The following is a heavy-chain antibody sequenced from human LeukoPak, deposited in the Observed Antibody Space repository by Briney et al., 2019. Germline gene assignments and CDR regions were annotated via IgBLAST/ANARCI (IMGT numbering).Heavy chain of an antibody. CDR3: ARVVGATSALAFAI. CDR2: INPSGGST. D-gene: IGHD1-26*01. J-gene: IGHJ3*02. Sequence: ASVKVSCKASGYTLSSYSMNWVRQAPGQWLEWMGIINPSGGSTSYAQKFQGRVSMTRYTSTSTVYMELSSLRPEDTAVYYCARVVGATSALAFAICGQRTMVSVSS. CDR1: GYTLSSYS. V-gene: IGHV1-46*01.